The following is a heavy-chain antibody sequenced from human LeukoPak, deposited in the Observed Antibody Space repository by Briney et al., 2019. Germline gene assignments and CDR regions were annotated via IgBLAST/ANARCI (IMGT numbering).Heavy chain of an antibody. Sequence: GESLKISCKGSGYSFTTNWIGWVRPMPGKGLEWMGIIYPSDSDTRYSPSFQGQVTISANKSITTAYLQWSSLKASDTAMYYCARHYGRRLDYWGQGTLVIVSS. CDR2: IYPSDSDT. CDR1: GYSFTTNW. CDR3: ARHYGRRLDY. D-gene: IGHD3-16*01. V-gene: IGHV5-51*01. J-gene: IGHJ4*02.